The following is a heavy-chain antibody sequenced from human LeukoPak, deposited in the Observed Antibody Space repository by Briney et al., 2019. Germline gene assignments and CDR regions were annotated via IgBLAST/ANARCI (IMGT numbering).Heavy chain of an antibody. J-gene: IGHJ4*02. CDR1: GGSINSYY. Sequence: SETLSLTCTVSGGSINSYYWSWIRQPAGKELEWIGRVYSSGSANYNPSLESRVTMSVDTSKNQFSLKLTSVTAADTAMYFCARGKVATSYSDYWGQGTLVTVSS. CDR3: ARGKVATSYSDY. V-gene: IGHV4-4*07. D-gene: IGHD5-12*01. CDR2: VYSSGSA.